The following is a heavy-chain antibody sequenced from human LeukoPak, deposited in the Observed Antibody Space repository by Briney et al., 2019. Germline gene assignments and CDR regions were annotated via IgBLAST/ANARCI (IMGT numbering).Heavy chain of an antibody. D-gene: IGHD2/OR15-2a*01. CDR1: GGSIISSSYY. J-gene: IGHJ4*02. CDR2: IYYSGNP. Sequence: SETLSLTCTVSGGSIISSSYYWGWIRQPPGRGLEWIGNIYYSGNPYYNPSLKSRVTISVDTSKNQFSLKLTSVTDADTALYYCAKNTGSSYYWGQGILVTVSS. CDR3: AKNTGSSYY. V-gene: IGHV4-39*01.